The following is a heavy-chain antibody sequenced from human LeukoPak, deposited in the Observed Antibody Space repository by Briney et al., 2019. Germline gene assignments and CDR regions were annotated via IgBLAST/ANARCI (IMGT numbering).Heavy chain of an antibody. CDR2: ISSSGSTI. V-gene: IGHV3-48*03. CDR3: ARGGWGSSGLDY. J-gene: IGHJ4*02. D-gene: IGHD6-19*01. Sequence: GGSLRLSCAASGFTFSSYEMNWVRQAPGKGLEWVSYISSSGSTIYYADSVKGRFTIPRDNAKNSLYLQMNSLRAEDTAVYYCARGGWGSSGLDYWGQGTLVTVSS. CDR1: GFTFSSYE.